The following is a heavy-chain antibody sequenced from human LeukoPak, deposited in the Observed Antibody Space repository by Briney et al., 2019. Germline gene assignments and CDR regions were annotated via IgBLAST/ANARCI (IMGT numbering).Heavy chain of an antibody. Sequence: GESSIICCKGSGYSFTSYSIGWVRQMPGKGLEWMGIIYPGDSDTSYSPSFQGQVTISADKSISTAYLQWSSLKASDTAMYYCARREHEYGDYWGEGSVVTVSS. J-gene: IGHJ4*02. D-gene: IGHD4-17*01. CDR3: ARREHEYGDY. V-gene: IGHV5-51*01. CDR2: IYPGDSDT. CDR1: GYSFTSYS.